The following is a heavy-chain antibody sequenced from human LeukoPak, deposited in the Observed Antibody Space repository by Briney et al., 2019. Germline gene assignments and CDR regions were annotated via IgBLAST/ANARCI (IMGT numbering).Heavy chain of an antibody. CDR2: MYHSGST. J-gene: IGHJ4*02. Sequence: SETLSLTCSVSGYSISSAYYWGWIRQPPGKGLEWIGTMYHSGSTNYNPSLKSRVTISVDTSKNQFSLKLSSVTAADTAVYYCASGTIAVAGIFDYWGQGILVTVSS. V-gene: IGHV4-38-2*02. D-gene: IGHD6-19*01. CDR3: ASGTIAVAGIFDY. CDR1: GYSISSAYY.